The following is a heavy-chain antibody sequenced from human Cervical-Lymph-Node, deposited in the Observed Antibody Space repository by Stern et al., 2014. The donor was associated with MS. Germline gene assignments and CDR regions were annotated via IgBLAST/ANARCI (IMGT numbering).Heavy chain of an antibody. CDR3: ATTRWDLFTWNWFDP. D-gene: IGHD1-26*01. J-gene: IGHJ5*02. Sequence: QVQLVQSGPGLVKPSQTLSLTCTVSGGSISSSGYYWSWIRQPADKGLEWIGRIHDSGSTYYNPSLRSRVTISMDTAKNQFSLKLPSVTAADTVVYYCATTRWDLFTWNWFDPWGQGTLVTVSS. CDR1: GGSISSSGYY. V-gene: IGHV4-61*02. CDR2: IHDSGST.